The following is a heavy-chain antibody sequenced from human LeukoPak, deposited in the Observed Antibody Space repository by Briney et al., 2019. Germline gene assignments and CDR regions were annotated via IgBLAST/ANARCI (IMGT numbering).Heavy chain of an antibody. Sequence: SETLSLTCTVSGDSISSYYWSWIRQPPGKGLEWIGYIYYSGSTNYNPSLKSRVTISVDTSKNQFSLKLSSVTAADTAVYYCARADGYNSVGYWGQGTLVTVSS. J-gene: IGHJ4*02. CDR1: GDSISSYY. V-gene: IGHV4-59*01. D-gene: IGHD5-24*01. CDR3: ARADGYNSVGY. CDR2: IYYSGST.